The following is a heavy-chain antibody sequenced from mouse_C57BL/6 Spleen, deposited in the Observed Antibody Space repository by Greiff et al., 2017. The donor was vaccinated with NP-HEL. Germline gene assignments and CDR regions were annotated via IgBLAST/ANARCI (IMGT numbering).Heavy chain of an antibody. Sequence: DVHLVESGGGLVKPGGSLKLSCAASGFTFSDYGMHWVRQAPEKGLEWVAYISSGSSTIYYADTVKGRFTISSDNAENTLFLQMTSLRSEDTAMYYCARSCDYDWFAYWGQGTLVTVSA. CDR1: GFTFSDYG. CDR3: ARSCDYDWFAY. J-gene: IGHJ3*01. D-gene: IGHD2-4*01. V-gene: IGHV5-17*01. CDR2: ISSGSSTI.